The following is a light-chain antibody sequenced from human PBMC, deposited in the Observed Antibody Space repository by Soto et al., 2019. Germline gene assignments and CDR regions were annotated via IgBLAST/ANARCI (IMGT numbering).Light chain of an antibody. CDR1: QSVNSN. J-gene: IGKJ4*01. V-gene: IGKV3-15*01. Sequence: EIVMTQSPATLSVSPGERATLSCRASQSVNSNLAWYRQKPGQAPRLLISDASTRSTGVPARFSGSGSGTEFTLTISGLQSEDCGIYYCQQYNFWPPLTFGGGTKVEIK. CDR2: DAS. CDR3: QQYNFWPPLT.